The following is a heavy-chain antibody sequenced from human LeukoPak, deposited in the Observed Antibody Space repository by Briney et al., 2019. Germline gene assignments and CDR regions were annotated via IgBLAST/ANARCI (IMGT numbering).Heavy chain of an antibody. V-gene: IGHV3-23*01. CDR1: GFTFRSYA. D-gene: IGHD3-22*01. Sequence: SGGSLRLSCAACGFTFRSYAMSWVRQAPGKGLEWVSAISGSGGSTYYADSVKGRFTISRDNSKNTLYLQMNSLRAEDTAVYYCAKGRADSIQAVISDYWGQGTLVTVSS. CDR3: AKGRADSIQAVISDY. CDR2: ISGSGGST. J-gene: IGHJ4*02.